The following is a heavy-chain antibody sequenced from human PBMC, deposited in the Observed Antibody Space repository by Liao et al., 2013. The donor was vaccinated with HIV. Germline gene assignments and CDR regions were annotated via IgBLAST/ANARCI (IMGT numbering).Heavy chain of an antibody. Sequence: QVQLQESGPGLVKPSETLSLTCTVSGGSISSYYWSWIRQPAGKGLEWIGRIYTSGSTNYNPSLKSRVTMSVDTSKNQFSLKLSSVTAADTAVYYCARDGRDCSSTSCYHYYYMDVWGKGPRSPSP. D-gene: IGHD2-2*01. CDR2: IYTSGST. J-gene: IGHJ6*03. CDR3: ARDGRDCSSTSCYHYYYMDV. V-gene: IGHV4-4*07. CDR1: GGSISSYY.